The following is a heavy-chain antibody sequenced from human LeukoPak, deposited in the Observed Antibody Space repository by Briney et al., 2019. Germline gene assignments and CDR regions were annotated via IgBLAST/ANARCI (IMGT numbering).Heavy chain of an antibody. CDR2: IWAAGKNR. J-gene: IGHJ3*02. V-gene: IGHV3-30*02. D-gene: IGHD3-10*01. CDR3: VKESGPYGAFDM. CDR1: GFTFSSYG. Sequence: PGGSLRLSCAASGFTFSSYGMHWVRQAPGKRLEWVAVIWAAGKNRYYSDSVRGRFTFSRDNSKNTLSLQMNSLRAEDTAVYYCVKESGPYGAFDMWGQGTMVTVSS.